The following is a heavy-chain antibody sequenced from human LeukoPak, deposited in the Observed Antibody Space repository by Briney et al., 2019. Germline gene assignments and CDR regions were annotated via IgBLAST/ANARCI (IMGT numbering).Heavy chain of an antibody. V-gene: IGHV1-69*13. CDR3: ARDASIHDSSSYYFLW. Sequence: ASVKVSCKASGGTFSRSAVNWVRQAPGQGLEWMGGIIPMFRTANYAQKFRGRVTITADESTSTAYMELNSLRSEDTAVYYCARDASIHDSSSYYFLWWGQGTLVTLSS. CDR2: IIPMFRTA. CDR1: GGTFSRSA. D-gene: IGHD3-22*01. J-gene: IGHJ4*02.